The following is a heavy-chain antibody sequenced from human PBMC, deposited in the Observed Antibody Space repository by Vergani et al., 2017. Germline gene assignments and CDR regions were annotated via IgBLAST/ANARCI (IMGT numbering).Heavy chain of an antibody. D-gene: IGHD2-2*02. Sequence: QVQLVQSGAEVKKPGSSVKVSCKASGGTFSSYTISWVRQAPGQGLEWMGRIIPILGIANYAQKFQGRVTITADKSTSTAYMELSSLRSEDTAVYYCARGDLECSSTSCYIDSGFDPWGQGTLVTVSS. V-gene: IGHV1-69*02. CDR3: ARGDLECSSTSCYIDSGFDP. CDR2: IIPILGIA. J-gene: IGHJ5*02. CDR1: GGTFSSYT.